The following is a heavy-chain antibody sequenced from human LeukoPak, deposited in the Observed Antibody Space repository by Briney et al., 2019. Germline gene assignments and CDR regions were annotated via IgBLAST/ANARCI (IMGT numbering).Heavy chain of an antibody. CDR1: GGCFSPYY. V-gene: IGHV4-34*01. J-gene: IGHJ4*02. CDR3: ARGGFYCGGDCYVDY. Sequence: SETLSLTCAVYGGCFSPYYWSWLRQPPGKGLEWIGEINHSGSTNYNPSLKSRVTISVDTSKNQFSLKLSSVTAADTAVYYCARGGFYCGGDCYVDYWGQGTLVTVSS. D-gene: IGHD2-21*02. CDR2: INHSGST.